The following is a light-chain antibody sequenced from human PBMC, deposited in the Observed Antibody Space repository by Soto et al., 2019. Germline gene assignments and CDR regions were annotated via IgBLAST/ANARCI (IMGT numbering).Light chain of an antibody. CDR1: SSDVGSYNL. J-gene: IGLJ3*02. CDR3: CSYAGSSTFNCV. CDR2: EVS. Sequence: QSALTQPASVSGSPGQSITISCTGTSSDVGSYNLVSWYQQHPGKAPKLMIYEVSKRPSGVSNRFSGSKSGNTASLTISWLQAEDEADYYCCSYAGSSTFNCVFGGGTKLTVL. V-gene: IGLV2-23*02.